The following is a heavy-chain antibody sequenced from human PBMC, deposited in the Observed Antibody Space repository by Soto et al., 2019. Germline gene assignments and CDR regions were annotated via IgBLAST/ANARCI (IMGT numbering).Heavy chain of an antibody. CDR1: AGSVRSYY. CDR3: ARHGGAHYDSSGYHYALDY. Sequence: SQAVSLTDTVCAGSVRSYYLSWIRQPPGKGLEWIGYISYSGSTNYNPSLKSRATISLDTSTNHFSLKLSSVTAADTAMYYCARHGGAHYDSSGYHYALDYWGQGTPVPVSS. J-gene: IGHJ4*02. V-gene: IGHV4-59*02. CDR2: ISYSGST. D-gene: IGHD3-22*01.